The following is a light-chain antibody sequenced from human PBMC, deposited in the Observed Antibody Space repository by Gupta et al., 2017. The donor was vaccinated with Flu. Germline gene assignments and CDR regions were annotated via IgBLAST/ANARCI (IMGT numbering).Light chain of an antibody. V-gene: IGLV4-69*01. J-gene: IGLJ1*01. CDR2: VKYDGSH. CDR3: PTGVTGSLYV. Sequence: KVTCTLTSGRSRVGIAWHQSRPERATAFLMKVKYDGSHGKGDGVPGRFSGSCSGTDRFLTISSRQAEDDADYYGPTGVTGSLYVFGTGTKVTV. CDR1: SGRSRVG.